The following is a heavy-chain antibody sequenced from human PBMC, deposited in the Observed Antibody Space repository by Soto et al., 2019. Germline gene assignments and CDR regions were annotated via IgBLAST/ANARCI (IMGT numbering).Heavy chain of an antibody. CDR2: INHSGST. J-gene: IGHJ4*02. V-gene: IGHV4-34*01. CDR1: GGSFSGYY. D-gene: IGHD4-17*01. Sequence: QVQLQQWGAGLLKPSETLSITCAVYGGSFSGYYWSWIRQPPGKGLEWIGEINHSGSTNYNPSLKSRVTSAVDTAKNQFSLKLSYVPAADKAVYYCASHYGVYDLSWGQGTLVTVSS. CDR3: ASHYGVYDLS.